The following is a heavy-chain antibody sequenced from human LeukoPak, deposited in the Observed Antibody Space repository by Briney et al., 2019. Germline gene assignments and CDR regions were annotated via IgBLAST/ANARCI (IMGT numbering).Heavy chain of an antibody. CDR2: IYYGGST. CDR1: GGSISSSSYY. J-gene: IGHJ6*03. CDR3: ASSSSFWSGYLLYYYYYMDV. V-gene: IGHV4-39*01. Sequence: PSETLSPTCTVSGGSISSSSYYWGWIRQPPGKGLEWIGSIYYGGSTYYNPSLKSRVTISVDTSKNQFSLKLSSVTAADTAVYYCASSSSFWSGYLLYYYYYMDVWGKGTTVTVSS. D-gene: IGHD3-3*01.